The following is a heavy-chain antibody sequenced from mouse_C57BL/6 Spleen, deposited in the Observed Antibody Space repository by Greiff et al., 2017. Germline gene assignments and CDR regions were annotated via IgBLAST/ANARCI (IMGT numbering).Heavy chain of an antibody. CDR3: ARGHSSGAWFAY. Sequence: EVQLQQSGPGLVKPSQSLSLTCSVTGYSITSGYYWNWIRQFPGNKLEWMGYISYDGSNNYNPYLKNRISITRDTSKNQFFMKLNSVTTEDTATYYCARGHSSGAWFAYWGQGTLVTVSA. CDR1: GYSITSGYY. D-gene: IGHD3-1*01. CDR2: ISYDGSN. V-gene: IGHV3-6*01. J-gene: IGHJ3*01.